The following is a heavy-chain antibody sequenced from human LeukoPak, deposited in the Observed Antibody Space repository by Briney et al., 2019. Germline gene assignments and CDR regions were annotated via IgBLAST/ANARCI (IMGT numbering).Heavy chain of an antibody. CDR2: ISSSSSYI. V-gene: IGHV3-21*01. D-gene: IGHD5-18*01. Sequence: GGSLRLPCAASGFTFSSYSMNWVRQAPGKGLEWVSSISSSSSYIYYADSVKGRFTISRDNAKNSLYLQMNSLRAEDTAVYYCARGRGYSYGLDYWGQGTLVTVSS. CDR3: ARGRGYSYGLDY. CDR1: GFTFSSYS. J-gene: IGHJ4*02.